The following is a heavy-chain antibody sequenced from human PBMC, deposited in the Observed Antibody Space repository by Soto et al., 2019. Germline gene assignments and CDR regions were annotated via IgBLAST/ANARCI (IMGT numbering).Heavy chain of an antibody. J-gene: IGHJ6*03. Sequence: GGSLRLSCAASGFTVSSNYMSWVRQAPWKGLEWVSVIYSGGSTYYADSVKGRFTISRDNSKNTLYLQMNSLRAEDTAVYYCAREAKYYYYYYMDVWGKGTTVTVSS. V-gene: IGHV3-66*01. CDR3: AREAKYYYYYYMDV. CDR1: GFTVSSNY. CDR2: IYSGGST.